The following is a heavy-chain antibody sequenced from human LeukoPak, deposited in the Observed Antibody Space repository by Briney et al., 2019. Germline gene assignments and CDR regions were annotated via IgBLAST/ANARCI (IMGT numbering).Heavy chain of an antibody. CDR3: ARQMDIVVVVAAALHNWFDP. V-gene: IGHV4-34*01. CDR2: INHSGST. J-gene: IGHJ5*02. D-gene: IGHD2-15*01. Sequence: SETLSLTCAVYGGSFSGYYWSWIRQPPGKGLEWIGEINHSGSTNYNPSLKSRVTISVDTSKNQFSLKLSSVTAADTAVYYCARQMDIVVVVAAALHNWFDPWGQGTLVTVSS. CDR1: GGSFSGYY.